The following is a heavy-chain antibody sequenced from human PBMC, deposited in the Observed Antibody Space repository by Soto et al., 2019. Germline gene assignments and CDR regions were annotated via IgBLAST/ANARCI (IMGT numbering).Heavy chain of an antibody. D-gene: IGHD3-22*01. CDR3: EHTKDSSGFLTS. Sequence: SGPTLVNPTQTLTLTCSFSGFSLSVYGVRVIWFRQPPGETLEWLALIHWNDDKRYSPYLKSRLTITKDTSKNQVVLTLTNLDPLDTGTYFSEHTKDSSGFLTSWGQGILVTVSS. CDR1: GFSLSVYGVR. V-gene: IGHV2-5*01. J-gene: IGHJ5*02. CDR2: IHWNDDK.